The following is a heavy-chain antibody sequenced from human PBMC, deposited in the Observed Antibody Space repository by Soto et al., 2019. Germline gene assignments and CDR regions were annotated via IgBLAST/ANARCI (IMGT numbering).Heavy chain of an antibody. CDR1: GFTFSSYA. J-gene: IGHJ4*02. D-gene: IGHD6-19*01. V-gene: IGHV3-48*03. CDR3: TRAASGDVRFFD. CDR2: ISGSGGTA. Sequence: EVQLVESGGGLVQPGGSLRLSCAASGFTFSSYALNWVRQAPGKGLEWLSYISGSGGTAYYADSVQGRFTISRDNAKNSLYLQLNSLRDEDTAVYYCTRAASGDVRFFDWGQGTLVTVSS.